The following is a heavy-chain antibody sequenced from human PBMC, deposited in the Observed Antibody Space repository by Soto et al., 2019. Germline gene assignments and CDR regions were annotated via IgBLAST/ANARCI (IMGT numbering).Heavy chain of an antibody. CDR2: IRYDGSKT. V-gene: IGHV3-33*01. CDR1: GFIFSSYG. Sequence: QVQLVESGGGVVQPGGSLRLSCAPSGFIFSSYGMHWVRQAPGKGLEWVAVIRYDGSKTYYEDSVKGRFTISRDNSKNTLYLQMNSLRAEDTAVYYCARVKQGSGGYDSPFDYWGQGTLVTVAS. CDR3: ARVKQGSGGYDSPFDY. D-gene: IGHD3-3*01. J-gene: IGHJ4*02.